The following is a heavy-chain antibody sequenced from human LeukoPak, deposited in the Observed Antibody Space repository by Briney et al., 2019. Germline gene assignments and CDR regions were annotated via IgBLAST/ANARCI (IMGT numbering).Heavy chain of an antibody. D-gene: IGHD6-19*01. V-gene: IGHV4-59*01. J-gene: IGHJ3*02. CDR1: GGSISSYY. CDR2: IYYSGST. Sequence: TSETLSLTCTVSGGSISSYYWSWIRQPPGKGLEWIGYIYYSGSTNYNPSLKRRVTISVDTSKNQFSLKLSSVTAADTAVYYCARGDYSSGWYPRGTPIWGQGTMVTVSS. CDR3: ARGDYSSGWYPRGTPI.